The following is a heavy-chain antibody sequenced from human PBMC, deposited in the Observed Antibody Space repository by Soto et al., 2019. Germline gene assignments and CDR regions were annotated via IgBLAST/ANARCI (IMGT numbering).Heavy chain of an antibody. V-gene: IGHV1-69*02. CDR2: FNPILTMS. CDR3: ATSYGSGYRAFDF. CDR1: GDTFNFYT. Sequence: QVQLVQSGADVKKPGSSVKVSCKASGDTFNFYTINWLRQAPGLGLEWMGRFNPILTMSNYAQKFEGRVRLTADKSTSTAYMELSRLRAEDTAMYDCATSYGSGYRAFDFWGQGALVTVSS. D-gene: IGHD3-10*01. J-gene: IGHJ4*02.